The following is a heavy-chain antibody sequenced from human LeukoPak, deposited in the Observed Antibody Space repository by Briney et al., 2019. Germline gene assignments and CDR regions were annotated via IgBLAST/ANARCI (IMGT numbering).Heavy chain of an antibody. CDR1: GGSISSGDYY. Sequence: PSETLSLTCTVSGGSISSGDYYWSWIRQPPGKGLEWIGYIYYSGSTYYNPSLKSRVTISVDTSKNQFSLKLSSVTAADTAVYYCARAQNEYYYDSSGLSLYYFDYWGQGTLVTVSS. J-gene: IGHJ4*02. CDR3: ARAQNEYYYDSSGLSLYYFDY. CDR2: IYYSGST. D-gene: IGHD3-22*01. V-gene: IGHV4-30-4*08.